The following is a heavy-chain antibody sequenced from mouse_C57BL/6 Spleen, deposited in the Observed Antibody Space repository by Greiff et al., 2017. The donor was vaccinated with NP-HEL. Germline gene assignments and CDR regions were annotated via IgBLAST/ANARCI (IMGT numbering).Heavy chain of an antibody. V-gene: IGHV14-4*01. CDR2: IDPENGDT. J-gene: IGHJ3*01. Sequence: EVQLVESGAELVRPGASVKLSCTASGFNIKDDYMHWVKQRPEQGLEWIGWIDPENGDTEYASKFQGKATITADTSSNTAYLQLSSLTSEDTAVYYCTTGNSWFAYWGQGTLVTVSA. D-gene: IGHD2-1*01. CDR1: GFNIKDDY. CDR3: TTGNSWFAY.